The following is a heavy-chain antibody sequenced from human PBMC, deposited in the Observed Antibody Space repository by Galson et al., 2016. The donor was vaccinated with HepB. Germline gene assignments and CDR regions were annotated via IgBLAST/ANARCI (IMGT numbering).Heavy chain of an antibody. J-gene: IGHJ4*02. CDR1: GFTFRTYA. Sequence: SLRLSCAASGFTFRTYAMSWVRQASGKGLEWVSAISAGGESTFYADSLKGRLTISRDNSKNTVFLQMNGLRSDDTAVYYCAKDPPYYGFWSGFEHWGQGTLVTVSS. D-gene: IGHD3-3*01. CDR2: ISAGGEST. CDR3: AKDPPYYGFWSGFEH. V-gene: IGHV3-23*01.